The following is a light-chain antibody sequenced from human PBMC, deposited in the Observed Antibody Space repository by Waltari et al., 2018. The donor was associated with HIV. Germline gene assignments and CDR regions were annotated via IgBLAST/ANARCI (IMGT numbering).Light chain of an antibody. V-gene: IGLV3-1*01. J-gene: IGLJ3*02. Sequence: SYELTQPPSVSVSPGQTASITCSRDNSGDTHACWYQQKRGQSPVLVIDQDSKRPSGIQERFSGSNSGNTATLTIRGNQAMDEADYYCQAWDSGTWVFGGGTKLTVL. CDR2: QDS. CDR3: QAWDSGTWV. CDR1: NSGDTH.